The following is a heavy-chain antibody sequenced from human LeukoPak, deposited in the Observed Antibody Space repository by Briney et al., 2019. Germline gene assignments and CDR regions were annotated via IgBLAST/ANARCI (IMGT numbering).Heavy chain of an antibody. V-gene: IGHV3-21*01. D-gene: IGHD3-10*01. CDR3: ARLSMTSYGKYYFEY. CDR1: GFTFSNYA. Sequence: GGSLRISCAASGFTFSNYAMEWVRQAPGKGLEWVSSLSSTSINIYYADSVKGRFTISGDNAKNSLYLQMNSLRAEDTAVYYCARLSMTSYGKYYFEYWGQGTLVTVSS. CDR2: LSSTSINI. J-gene: IGHJ4*02.